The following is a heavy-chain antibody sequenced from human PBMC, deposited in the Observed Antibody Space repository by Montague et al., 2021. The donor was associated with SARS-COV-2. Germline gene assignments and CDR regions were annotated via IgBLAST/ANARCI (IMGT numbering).Heavy chain of an antibody. CDR2: IYYSGGT. V-gene: IGHV4-59*01. CDR1: GGSTNNFY. J-gene: IGHJ5*01. CDR3: AKTSLASASYRFDP. D-gene: IGHD3-10*01. Sequence: SETLSLTCTVSGGSTNNFYWSWIWQPPGKGLEWNGYIYYSGGTDNNPSLKIRVTISIYASKNQFSFNLTFMTAADTGVNYCAKTSLASASYRFDPWGQGTLVTVSS.